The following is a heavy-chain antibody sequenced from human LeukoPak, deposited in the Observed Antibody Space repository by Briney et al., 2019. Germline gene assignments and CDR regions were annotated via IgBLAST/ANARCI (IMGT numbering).Heavy chain of an antibody. CDR1: GFTLSSFW. CDR3: AAAGRGSLDY. V-gene: IGHV3-74*01. J-gene: IGHJ4*02. CDR2: ISSDGSST. D-gene: IGHD3-16*01. Sequence: PGGSLRLSCAASGFTLSSFWMHWVRQAPGKGLEWVSRISSDGSSTNYADSVKGRFAISRDAAKNTLLLQINSLRAEDTAVYFCAAAGRGSLDYWGQGTLVTVSS.